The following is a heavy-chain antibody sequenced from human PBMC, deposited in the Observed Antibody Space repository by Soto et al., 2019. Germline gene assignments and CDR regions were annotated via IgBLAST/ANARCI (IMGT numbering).Heavy chain of an antibody. CDR2: ISYDGSNK. CDR1: GFTFSSYG. CDR3: AGQGGRRLNLFDP. D-gene: IGHD6-25*01. Sequence: GGSLRLSCAASGFTFSSYGMHWVRQAPGKGLEWVAVISYDGSNKYYADSVKGRFTISRDNAKNSLYLQMNSLRAEDTAVYYCAGQGGRRLNLFDPWGQGTLVTV. J-gene: IGHJ5*02. V-gene: IGHV3-30*03.